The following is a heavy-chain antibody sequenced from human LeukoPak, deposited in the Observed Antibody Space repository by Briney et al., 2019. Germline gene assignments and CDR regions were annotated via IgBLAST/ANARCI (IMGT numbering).Heavy chain of an antibody. J-gene: IGHJ5*02. CDR1: GGSISSYY. V-gene: IGHV4-59*01. CDR2: IYHSGST. CDR3: ARDAESIAARPMFWFDP. D-gene: IGHD6-6*01. Sequence: SETLSLTCTVSGGSISSYYWSWIRQPPGKGLEWIGYIYHSGSTNYNPSLKSRVTISVDTSKNQFSLKLSSVTAADTAVYYCARDAESIAARPMFWFDPWGQGTLVTVSS.